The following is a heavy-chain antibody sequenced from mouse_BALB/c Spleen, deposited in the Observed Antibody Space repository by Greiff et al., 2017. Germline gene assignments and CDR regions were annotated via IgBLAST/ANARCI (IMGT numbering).Heavy chain of an antibody. CDR3: ARSDDYGYAMDY. CDR2: IDPANGNT. D-gene: IGHD2-4*01. CDR1: GFNIKDTY. J-gene: IGHJ4*01. V-gene: IGHV14-3*02. Sequence: VQLQQSGAELVKPGASVKLSCTASGFNIKDTYMHWVKQRPEQGLEWIGRIDPANGNTKYDPKFQGKATITADTSSNTAYLRLSSLTSEDTAVYYCARSDDYGYAMDYWGQGTSVTVSS.